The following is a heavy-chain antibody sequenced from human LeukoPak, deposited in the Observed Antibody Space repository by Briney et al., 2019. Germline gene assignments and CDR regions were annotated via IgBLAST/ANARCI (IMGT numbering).Heavy chain of an antibody. CDR1: GFTFSSYS. Sequence: PGGSLSLSCAASGFTFSSYSMNWVRQAPGKGLEWVSSISSSSSYIYYADSVKGRFTISRDNAKNSLYLQMNSLRAEDTAVYYCARGDGYSYPLFRWDAFDIWGQGTMVTVSS. D-gene: IGHD5-18*01. V-gene: IGHV3-21*01. J-gene: IGHJ3*02. CDR2: ISSSSSYI. CDR3: ARGDGYSYPLFRWDAFDI.